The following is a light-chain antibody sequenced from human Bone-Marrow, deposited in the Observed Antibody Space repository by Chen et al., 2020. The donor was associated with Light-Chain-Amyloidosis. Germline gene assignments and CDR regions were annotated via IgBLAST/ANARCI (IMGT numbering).Light chain of an antibody. Sequence: SYELTQPPSVSVSPGQTARITCSGDDLPTKYAYWYQQKPGQAPVLVIHRYTERPSGISERFSGSSSGTTATLTISGVQAEAEADYHCQSADSSGTYEVIFGGGTKLTVL. J-gene: IGLJ2*01. CDR2: RYT. V-gene: IGLV3-25*03. CDR3: QSADSSGTYEVI. CDR1: DLPTKY.